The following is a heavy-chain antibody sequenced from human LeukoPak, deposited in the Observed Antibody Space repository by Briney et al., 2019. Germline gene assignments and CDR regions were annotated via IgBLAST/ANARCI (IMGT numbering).Heavy chain of an antibody. CDR3: ARAQNVYDSSGYYSDFDY. CDR1: GDSVSSNSAA. CDR2: TYYRSKWYN. V-gene: IGHV6-1*01. Sequence: SQTLSLTCAISGDSVSSNSAAWNWIRQSPSRGLEWLGRTYYRSKWYNDYAVSVKSRITTNPDTSKNQFSLQLNSVTPEDTAVYYCARAQNVYDSSGYYSDFDYWGQGTLVTVSS. J-gene: IGHJ4*02. D-gene: IGHD3-22*01.